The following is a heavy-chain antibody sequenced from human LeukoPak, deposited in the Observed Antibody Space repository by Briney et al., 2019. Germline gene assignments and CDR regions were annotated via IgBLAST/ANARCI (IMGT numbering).Heavy chain of an antibody. Sequence: GGSLRLSCAASGFTFSNFAMSWVRQAPGKGLEWVSAMSGSTGRTYYADSVKGRFTIFRDNSKDTLYLQMNSLRAEDTAIYYCAKVMTNSYYYAMDVWGQGTTTTVSS. V-gene: IGHV3-23*01. CDR3: AKVMTNSYYYAMDV. CDR2: MSGSTGRT. CDR1: GFTFSNFA. J-gene: IGHJ6*02.